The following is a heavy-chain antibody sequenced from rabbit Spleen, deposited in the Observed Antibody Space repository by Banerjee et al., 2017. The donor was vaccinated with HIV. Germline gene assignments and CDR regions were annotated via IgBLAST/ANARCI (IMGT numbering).Heavy chain of an antibody. D-gene: IGHD1-1*01. CDR3: ARDVGSSGYYGYYINL. Sequence: QEQLVESGGGLVQPGGSLKLSCKASGFDFSSNAMTWVRQAPGKGLEWIGCIYAGNAVTYYASWTKGRFTISKTSSTTVTLQMTSLTAADTATYFCARDVGSSGYYGYYINLWGPGTLVTVS. CDR1: GFDFSSNA. V-gene: IGHV1S45*01. J-gene: IGHJ4*01. CDR2: IYAGNAVT.